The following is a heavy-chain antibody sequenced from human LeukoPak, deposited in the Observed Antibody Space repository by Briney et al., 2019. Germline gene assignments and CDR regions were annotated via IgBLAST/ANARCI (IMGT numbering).Heavy chain of an antibody. CDR2: ISSSGSTI. Sequence: GGSLRLSCAASGFTFSSYEMNWVRQAPGKGLEWVSYISSSGSTIYYADSVKGRFTISRDNAKNSLYLQMNSLRAEDTAVYYCARFYDSPVGYWGQGTLVTVSS. D-gene: IGHD3-22*01. CDR1: GFTFSSYE. J-gene: IGHJ4*02. V-gene: IGHV3-48*03. CDR3: ARFYDSPVGY.